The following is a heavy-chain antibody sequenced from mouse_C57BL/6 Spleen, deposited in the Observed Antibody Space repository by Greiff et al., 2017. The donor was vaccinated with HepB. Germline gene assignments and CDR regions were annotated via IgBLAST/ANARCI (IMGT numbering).Heavy chain of an antibody. Sequence: QVQLQQPGAELVKPGASVKLSCKASGYTFTSYWMQWVKQRPGQGLEWIGEIDPSDSYTNYNQKFKDKATLTADKSSSTAYMQLSSLTYEDSAVYYCARRDGSSYVGYFDVWGTGTTVTVSS. J-gene: IGHJ1*03. CDR1: GYTFTSYW. D-gene: IGHD1-1*01. CDR2: IDPSDSYT. CDR3: ARRDGSSYVGYFDV. V-gene: IGHV1-50*01.